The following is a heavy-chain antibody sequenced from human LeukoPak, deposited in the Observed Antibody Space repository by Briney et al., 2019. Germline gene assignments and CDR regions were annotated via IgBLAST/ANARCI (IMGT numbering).Heavy chain of an antibody. CDR2: INHSGST. CDR3: AGGALPANTPNRQWLVGNNWFDP. J-gene: IGHJ5*02. V-gene: IGHV4-34*01. D-gene: IGHD6-19*01. CDR1: GGSFSGYY. Sequence: SETLSLTCAVYGGSFSGYYWSWIRQPPGKGLEWIGEINHSGSTNYNPSLKSRVTISVDTSKNQFSLKLSSVTAADTAVYYCAGGALPANTPNRQWLVGNNWFDPWGQGTLVTVSS.